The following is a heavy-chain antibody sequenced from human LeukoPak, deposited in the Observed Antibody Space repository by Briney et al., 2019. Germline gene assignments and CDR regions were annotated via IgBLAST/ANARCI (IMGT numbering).Heavy chain of an antibody. D-gene: IGHD4-17*01. CDR3: ARRNYGDYDHYFDF. CDR1: GGSINRSYY. Sequence: SSETLSLTCTVSGGSINRSYYWGWIRQPPGKGLEWIGCICNSGSPNYNPSLKSRVTISGDTSRNQFSLRLSSVTAADTAVYFCARRNYGDYDHYFDFWGQGILVTVSS. V-gene: IGHV4-59*08. CDR2: ICNSGSP. J-gene: IGHJ4*02.